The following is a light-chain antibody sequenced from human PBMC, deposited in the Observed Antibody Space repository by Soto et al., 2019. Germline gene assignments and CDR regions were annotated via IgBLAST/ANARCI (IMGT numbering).Light chain of an antibody. J-gene: IGKJ1*01. CDR3: QQYNNWPGT. Sequence: EIVMTQSPATLYVSPGERAPLSCRASQSVSSNLAWYQQKPGQAPRLLIYGASTRATGIPARFSGSGSGTEFTLTISSLQSEDFAVYYCQQYNNWPGTFGQGTKVDIK. CDR2: GAS. V-gene: IGKV3-15*01. CDR1: QSVSSN.